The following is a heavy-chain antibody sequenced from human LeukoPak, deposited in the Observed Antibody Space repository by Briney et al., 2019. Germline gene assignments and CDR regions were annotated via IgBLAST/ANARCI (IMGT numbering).Heavy chain of an antibody. J-gene: IGHJ4*02. V-gene: IGHV3-30-3*01. Sequence: GGSLRLSCAASGFTFSSYAMHWVRQAPGKGLEWVAVISYDGSNKYYADSVKGRFTISRDNSKNTLYLQMNSLRAEDTAVYYCARDGDIVGAPADYWGQGTLVTVSS. CDR2: ISYDGSNK. CDR1: GFTFSSYA. CDR3: ARDGDIVGAPADY. D-gene: IGHD1-26*01.